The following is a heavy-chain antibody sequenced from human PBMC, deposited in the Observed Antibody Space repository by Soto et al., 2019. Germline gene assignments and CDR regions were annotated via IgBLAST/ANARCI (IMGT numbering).Heavy chain of an antibody. D-gene: IGHD2-8*01. CDR3: ARIFVFFPIVVCSPYYYSYMDV. J-gene: IGHJ6*03. CDR2: IYHSGST. V-gene: IGHV4-4*02. Sequence: SETLSLTCAVSSGSISSSNWWSWVRQPPGKGLEWIGEIYHSGSTNYNPSLKSRVTISVDKSKNQFSLKLSSVTAADTAVYYCARIFVFFPIVVCSPYYYSYMDVWGKGTTVTVSS. CDR1: SGSISSSNW.